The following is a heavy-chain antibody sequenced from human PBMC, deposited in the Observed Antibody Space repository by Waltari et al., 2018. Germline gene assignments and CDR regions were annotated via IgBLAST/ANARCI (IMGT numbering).Heavy chain of an antibody. V-gene: IGHV4-61*02. Sequence: QVQLQESGPGLVKPSQTLSLTCTVSGASVSGGSYFWNWFRQPAGKGLEWIARIYTTGRTDYNPSLQSRVTVSADPSKKELSLKMSSVTAADTAVYYCARSGYDSTEGWLDPWGPGTLVTVSS. CDR3: ARSGYDSTEGWLDP. CDR1: GASVSGGSYF. CDR2: IYTTGRT. J-gene: IGHJ5*02. D-gene: IGHD3-22*01.